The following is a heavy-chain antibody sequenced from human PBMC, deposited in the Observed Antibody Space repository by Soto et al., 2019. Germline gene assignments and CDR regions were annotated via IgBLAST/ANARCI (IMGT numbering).Heavy chain of an antibody. Sequence: SETLSLTCTVSGGSISSGGYYWSWLRQHPGKGLEWIGYIYYSGSTYYNPCLKSGVTISVDTSKNQFALKLSPVTAADTAVYYCARAKTSEMELPNYYYYYIDVWGKGTTVTVSS. CDR3: ARAKTSEMELPNYYYYYIDV. CDR2: IYYSGST. J-gene: IGHJ6*03. D-gene: IGHD1-7*01. CDR1: GGSISSGGYY. V-gene: IGHV4-31*03.